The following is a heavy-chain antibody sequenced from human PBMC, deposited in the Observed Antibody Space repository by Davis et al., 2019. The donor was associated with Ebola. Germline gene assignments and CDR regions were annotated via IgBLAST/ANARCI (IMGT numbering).Heavy chain of an antibody. CDR1: GFTFSSYS. Sequence: GGSLRLSCAASGFTFSSYSMNWVRQAPGKGLEWVSYISSSSSTIYYADSVKGRFTISRDNAKNTLYLQMNSLRAEDTAVYYCARGIVGATYYYYGMDVWGQGTTVTVSS. CDR3: ARGIVGATYYYYGMDV. D-gene: IGHD1-26*01. V-gene: IGHV3-48*04. CDR2: ISSSSSTI. J-gene: IGHJ6*02.